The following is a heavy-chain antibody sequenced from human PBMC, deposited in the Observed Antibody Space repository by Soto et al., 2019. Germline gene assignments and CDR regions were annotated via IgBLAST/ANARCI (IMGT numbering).Heavy chain of an antibody. D-gene: IGHD5-18*01. V-gene: IGHV5-51*01. CDR3: VGAYSYEAWFDP. CDR1: GYSFINYW. Sequence: EVQLVQSGAEVKKPGESLRISCKGSGYSFINYWIAWVRQMPGKGLEWMGIIYPGDSDTRYSPSFQGQVTISADKSINTAYLQWSSLKASDTGMYYCVGAYSYEAWFDPWGQGTLVTVSS. J-gene: IGHJ5*02. CDR2: IYPGDSDT.